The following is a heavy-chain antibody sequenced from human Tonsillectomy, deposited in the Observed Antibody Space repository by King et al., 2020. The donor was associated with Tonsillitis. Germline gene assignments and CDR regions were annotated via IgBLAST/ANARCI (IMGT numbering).Heavy chain of an antibody. V-gene: IGHV3-23*03. Sequence: VQLVESGGGLVQPGGSLRLSCAASGFTFSSYAMSWVRQAPGKGLEWVPVMYSIDSTTFYADSVKGRFTISRDNSKSTLYLQMNSLRAEDTATYYCAKGPGAAPIRWGQGTLVTVSS. D-gene: IGHD6-13*01. CDR2: MYSIDSTT. CDR3: AKGPGAAPIR. CDR1: GFTFSSYA. J-gene: IGHJ4*02.